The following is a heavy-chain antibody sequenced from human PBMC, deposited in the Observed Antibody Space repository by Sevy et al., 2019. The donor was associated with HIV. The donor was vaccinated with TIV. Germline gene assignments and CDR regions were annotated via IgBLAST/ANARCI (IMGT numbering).Heavy chain of an antibody. CDR1: GFNFSSYA. J-gene: IGHJ3*02. Sequence: GGSLRLSCAASGFNFSSYAMHWVRQAPGKGLEWVAVISYAGSSKYYGDSVKGRFTISRDNSKNTLFLQIDSLRAEDTAVYYCAKESGWYYDFWSGQDAFDIWGQGTMVTVSS. CDR2: ISYAGSSK. V-gene: IGHV3-30*18. CDR3: AKESGWYYDFWSGQDAFDI. D-gene: IGHD3-3*01.